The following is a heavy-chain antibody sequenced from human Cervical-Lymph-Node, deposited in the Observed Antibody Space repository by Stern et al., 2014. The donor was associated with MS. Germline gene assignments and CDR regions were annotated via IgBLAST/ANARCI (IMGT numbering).Heavy chain of an antibody. J-gene: IGHJ3*02. Sequence: QVQLVESGSGLVKPSQTLSLTCAVSGGSISSGGYSWSWIRQPPGQGLEWIGYIYPRGSTYYNPSLKSRVTISVDRSKNQFSLKLSSVTAADTAVYYCARSSVTTPNAFDIWGQGTMVTVSS. V-gene: IGHV4-30-2*01. CDR1: GGSISSGGYS. CDR3: ARSSVTTPNAFDI. D-gene: IGHD4-17*01. CDR2: IYPRGST.